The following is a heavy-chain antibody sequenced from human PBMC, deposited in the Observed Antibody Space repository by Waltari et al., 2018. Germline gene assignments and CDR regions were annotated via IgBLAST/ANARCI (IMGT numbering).Heavy chain of an antibody. D-gene: IGHD6-19*01. Sequence: QVQLQESGPGLVKPSETLSLTCAVSGYSISSGYYWGWIRQPPGKGLEWIGSIYHSGRTYYNPSLKSRVTISVDTSKNQFSLKLSSVTAADTAVYYCARLSHSSGSDYWGQGTLVTVSS. CDR3: ARLSHSSGSDY. CDR2: IYHSGRT. J-gene: IGHJ4*02. V-gene: IGHV4-38-2*01. CDR1: GYSISSGYY.